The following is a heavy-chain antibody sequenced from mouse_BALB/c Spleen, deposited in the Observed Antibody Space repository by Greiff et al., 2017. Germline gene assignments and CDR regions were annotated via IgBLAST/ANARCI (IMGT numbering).Heavy chain of an antibody. CDR3: TRPPLITTATGNY. V-gene: IGHV6-6*02. CDR2: IRLKSNNYAT. J-gene: IGHJ4*01. CDR1: GFTFSNYW. Sequence: EVQLQESGGGLVQPGGSMKLSCVASGFTFSNYWMNWVRQSPEKGLEWVAEIRLKSNNYATHYAESVKGRFTISRDDSKSSVYLQMNNLRAEDTGIYYCTRPPLITTATGNYWGQGTSVTVSS. D-gene: IGHD1-2*01.